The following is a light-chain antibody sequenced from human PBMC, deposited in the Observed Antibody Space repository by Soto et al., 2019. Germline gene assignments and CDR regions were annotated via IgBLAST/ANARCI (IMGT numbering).Light chain of an antibody. CDR3: ASYITATTWV. Sequence: QSALTQPASVSGSPGQSITISCTGTSSDVGGYNFVSWYQHHPGKAPKLIIYEVSRRPSGVSNRFSGSKSANTASLTISGLQAEDEANYFCASYITATTWVFGGGTKLTVL. J-gene: IGLJ3*02. V-gene: IGLV2-14*01. CDR2: EVS. CDR1: SSDVGGYNF.